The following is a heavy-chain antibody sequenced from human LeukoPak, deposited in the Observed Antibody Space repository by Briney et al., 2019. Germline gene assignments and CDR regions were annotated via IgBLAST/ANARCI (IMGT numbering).Heavy chain of an antibody. V-gene: IGHV4-4*07. CDR2: IYTSGST. CDR3: ARDSNAYCSGGSCYFDYYGMDV. J-gene: IGHJ6*02. D-gene: IGHD2-15*01. Sequence: SETLSLTCTVSGGSISSYYWSWIRQPAGKGLEWIGRIYTSGSTNYNPSLKSRVTMSVDTSKNQFSLKLSSVTAADTAVYYCARDSNAYCSGGSCYFDYYGMDVWGQGTTVTVSS. CDR1: GGSISSYY.